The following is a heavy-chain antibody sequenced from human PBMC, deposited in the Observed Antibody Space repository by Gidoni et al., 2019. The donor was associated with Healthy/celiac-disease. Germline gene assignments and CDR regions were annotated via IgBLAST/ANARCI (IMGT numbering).Heavy chain of an antibody. V-gene: IGHV4-34*01. D-gene: IGHD6-19*01. CDR3: ARVAGSGWYGGDY. J-gene: IGHJ4*02. CDR2: INHSGST. Sequence: QVQLQQWGAGLFKPSETLSLTCAVYGGSFSGYYWSWIRQPPGKGLEWIGEINHSGSTNYNPSLKSRVTISVDTSKNQFSLKLSSVTAADTAVYYCARVAGSGWYGGDYWGQGTLVTVSS. CDR1: GGSFSGYY.